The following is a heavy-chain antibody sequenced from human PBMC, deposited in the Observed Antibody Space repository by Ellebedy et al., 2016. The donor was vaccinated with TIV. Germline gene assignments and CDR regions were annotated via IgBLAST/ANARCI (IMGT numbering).Heavy chain of an antibody. CDR1: GGSLSSSSYY. J-gene: IGHJ5*02. CDR3: ARWFGELLYVRWFDP. CDR2: IYYSGST. V-gene: IGHV4-39*01. Sequence: GSLRLSCTVSGGSLSSSSYYWGWIRQPPETGLEWIGSIYYSGSTYYNPSLKSRVTISVDTSKNQFSLRLSSVTAADTAVYYCARWFGELLYVRWFDPWGQGTLVTVSS. D-gene: IGHD3-10*01.